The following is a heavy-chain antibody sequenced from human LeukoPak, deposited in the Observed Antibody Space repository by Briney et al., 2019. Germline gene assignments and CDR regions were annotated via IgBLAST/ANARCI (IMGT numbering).Heavy chain of an antibody. CDR2: ISSSSNYI. CDR3: ASDVGASAPDAFDI. CDR1: GFTFSSYA. J-gene: IGHJ3*02. V-gene: IGHV3-21*01. Sequence: GGSLRLSCAASGFTFSSYAMSWVRQAPGTGLEWVSSISSSSNYIYYADSVKGRFTISRDNAKNSLYLQMNSLSAEDTDVYYCASDVGASAPDAFDIWGQGTMVTVSS. D-gene: IGHD1-26*01.